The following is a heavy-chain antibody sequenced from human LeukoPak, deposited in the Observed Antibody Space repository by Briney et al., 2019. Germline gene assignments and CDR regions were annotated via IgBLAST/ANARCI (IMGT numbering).Heavy chain of an antibody. Sequence: GESLKIPCKGSGYSFTSYWIGWVRQMPGKGLEWMGVIYPHDSDTRYSPSFQGQVTISADKSISTAYLQWSTLKASDTAMYYCARQTTVTPGDYWGQGTLVTVSS. CDR3: ARQTTVTPGDY. V-gene: IGHV5-51*01. J-gene: IGHJ4*02. CDR1: GYSFTSYW. D-gene: IGHD4-17*01. CDR2: IYPHDSDT.